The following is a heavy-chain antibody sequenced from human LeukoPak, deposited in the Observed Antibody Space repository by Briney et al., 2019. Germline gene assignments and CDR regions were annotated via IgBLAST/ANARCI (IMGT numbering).Heavy chain of an antibody. CDR2: IYPGDSNT. D-gene: IGHD2-15*01. Sequence: GESLKISCKGSGYSFPSYWIGWVRQMPGKGLEWMGIIYPGDSNTKYSPSFKGQVTISADKSISTAYLRWSSLKASDTAMYYCARPGGHCSGGSCYHWFDPWGQGTLVTVSS. V-gene: IGHV5-51*01. J-gene: IGHJ5*02. CDR1: GYSFPSYW. CDR3: ARPGGHCSGGSCYHWFDP.